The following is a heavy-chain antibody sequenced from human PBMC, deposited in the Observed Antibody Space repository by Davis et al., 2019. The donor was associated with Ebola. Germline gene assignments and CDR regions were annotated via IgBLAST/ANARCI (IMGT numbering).Heavy chain of an antibody. J-gene: IGHJ4*02. CDR3: ARDRAMIVVVGYFDY. CDR2: INPNSGGT. V-gene: IGHV1-2*06. CDR1: GYTFTGYY. D-gene: IGHD3-22*01. Sequence: AASVKVSCKASGYTFTGYYMHWVRQAPGQGLEWMGRINPNSGGTNYAQKLQGRVTMTTDTSTSTAYMELRSLRSDDTAVYYCARDRAMIVVVGYFDYWGQGTLVTVSS.